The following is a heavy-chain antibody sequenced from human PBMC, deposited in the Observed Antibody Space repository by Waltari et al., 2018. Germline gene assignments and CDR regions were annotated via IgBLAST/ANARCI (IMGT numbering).Heavy chain of an antibody. Sequence: QVQLQQWGAGLLKPSETLSLTCAVYGGSFSGYYWSWIRQPPGKGLEWIGEINHSGSNNQHPSRKSRVTISVDTSKNQFSLKLGSVTAADTAVYYCARGPTTVKNLVGVVRYYYYMDVWGKGTTVTVSS. D-gene: IGHD4-4*01. CDR1: GGSFSGYY. CDR3: ARGPTTVKNLVGVVRYYYYMDV. CDR2: INHSGSN. J-gene: IGHJ6*03. V-gene: IGHV4-34*01.